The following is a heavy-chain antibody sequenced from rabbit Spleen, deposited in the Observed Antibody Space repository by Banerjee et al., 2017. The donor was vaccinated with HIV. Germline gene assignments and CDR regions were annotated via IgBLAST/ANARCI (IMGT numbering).Heavy chain of an antibody. Sequence: QSLEESGGDLVKPGASLTLTCIASGVSFSGDSYMCWVRQAPGKGLEWIVCIDTGSSGFTYFASWAKGRFTISKTSSTTVTLQMTSLTAADTATYFCARDGDSFSSRYYFDLWGPGTLVTVS. D-gene: IGHD1-1*01. CDR1: GVSFSGDSY. CDR3: ARDGDSFSSRYYFDL. J-gene: IGHJ4*01. V-gene: IGHV1S40*01. CDR2: IDTGSSGFT.